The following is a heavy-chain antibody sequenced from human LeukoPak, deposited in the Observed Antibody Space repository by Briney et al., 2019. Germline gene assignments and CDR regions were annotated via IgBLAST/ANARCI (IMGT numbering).Heavy chain of an antibody. Sequence: ASVKVSCKASGYTFTGFYMHWVRQAPGQGLEWMGWINPNSGGTNYAQKFQGRVTMTRDTSISTAYMELSSLRSEDTAVYYCARGDRDYDILTGYSKSWFDPWGQGTLVTVSS. D-gene: IGHD3-9*01. V-gene: IGHV1-2*02. CDR2: INPNSGGT. CDR3: ARGDRDYDILTGYSKSWFDP. CDR1: GYTFTGFY. J-gene: IGHJ5*02.